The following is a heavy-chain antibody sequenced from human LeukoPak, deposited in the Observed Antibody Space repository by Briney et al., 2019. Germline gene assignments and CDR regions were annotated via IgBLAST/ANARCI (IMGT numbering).Heavy chain of an antibody. D-gene: IGHD3-22*01. J-gene: IGHJ4*02. V-gene: IGHV4-30-4*01. Sequence: SQTLSLTCTVSGGSISSGDYYWSWIRQPPGKGLEWIGYIYYSGSTYYNPSLKSRVTISVDMSKNQFSLKLSSVTAADTAVYYCARVMYYHDSSGYSGGDFDYWGQGTLVTVSS. CDR3: ARVMYYHDSSGYSGGDFDY. CDR2: IYYSGST. CDR1: GGSISSGDYY.